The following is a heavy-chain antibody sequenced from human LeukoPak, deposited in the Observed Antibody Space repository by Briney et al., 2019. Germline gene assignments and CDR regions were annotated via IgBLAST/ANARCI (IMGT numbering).Heavy chain of an antibody. CDR3: ARAPDKYDPWSGYVFGY. D-gene: IGHD5-12*01. V-gene: IGHV1-69*13. CDR2: IIPIFGTA. CDR1: GGRFKSYA. Sequence: ASVKVSCKTIGGRFKSYAISWVRQAPGQGLEWMGGIIPIFGTANYAQKFQGRVTITADESTSTAYMELSSLRSEDTAVYYCARAPDKYDPWSGYVFGYWGQGTLVTVSS. J-gene: IGHJ4*02.